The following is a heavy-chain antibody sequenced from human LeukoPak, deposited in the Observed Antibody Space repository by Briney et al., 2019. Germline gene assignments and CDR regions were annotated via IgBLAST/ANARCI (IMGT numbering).Heavy chain of an antibody. CDR3: ARDPQSNSDAFDI. CDR2: IYHSGST. Sequence: PSETLSLTCTVSGGSISSGGYYWSWIRQPPGKGLEWIGYIYHSGSTYYNPSLKSRVTISVDRSKNQFSLKLSSVTAADTAVYYCARDPQSNSDAFDIWGQGTMVTVSS. D-gene: IGHD4-11*01. J-gene: IGHJ3*02. V-gene: IGHV4-30-2*01. CDR1: GGSISSGGYY.